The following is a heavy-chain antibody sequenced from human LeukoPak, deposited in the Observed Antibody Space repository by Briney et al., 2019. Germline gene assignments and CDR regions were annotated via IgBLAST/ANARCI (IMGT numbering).Heavy chain of an antibody. CDR3: ARGGYGSGSPFDY. CDR1: GFTFSSYG. CDR2: ISYDGSNK. J-gene: IGHJ4*02. Sequence: PGGSLRLSCAASGFTFSSYGMHWVRQAPGKGLEWVAVISYDGSNKYYADSVKGRFTISRDNSKNTLYLQMNSLRAEDTAVYYCARGGYGSGSPFDYWGQGTLVTVSS. V-gene: IGHV3-30*03. D-gene: IGHD3-10*01.